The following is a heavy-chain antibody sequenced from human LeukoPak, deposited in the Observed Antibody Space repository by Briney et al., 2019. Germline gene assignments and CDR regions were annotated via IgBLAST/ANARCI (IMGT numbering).Heavy chain of an antibody. CDR1: GFTFSRYG. V-gene: IGHV3-30*02. Sequence: GGSLRLSCAVSGFTFSRYGMHWVRQAPGKGLEWVAFIRYDGSKTNYADSVKGRFTISRDNAKNSLYLQMNSLRAEDTAVYYCAELGITMIGGVWGKGTTVTISS. CDR3: AELGITMIGGV. D-gene: IGHD3-10*02. CDR2: IRYDGSKT. J-gene: IGHJ6*04.